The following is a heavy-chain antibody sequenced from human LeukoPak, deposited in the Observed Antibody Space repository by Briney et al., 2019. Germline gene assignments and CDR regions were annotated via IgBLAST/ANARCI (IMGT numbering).Heavy chain of an antibody. D-gene: IGHD6-6*01. J-gene: IGHJ5*02. CDR2: MNPNSGNT. Sequence: ASVKVSCKASGYTFTSYDINWVRQATGQGLEWMGWMNPNSGNTGYAQKFQGRVTITRNTSISTAYMELSSLRSEDTAVYYCARGVMGSSLRNWFDPWGQGTLVTVSS. V-gene: IGHV1-8*03. CDR3: ARGVMGSSLRNWFDP. CDR1: GYTFTSYD.